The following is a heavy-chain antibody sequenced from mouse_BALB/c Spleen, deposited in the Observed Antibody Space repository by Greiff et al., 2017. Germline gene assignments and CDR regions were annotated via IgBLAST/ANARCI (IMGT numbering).Heavy chain of an antibody. CDR2: ISYDGSN. Sequence: EVHLVESGPGLVKPSQSLSLTCSVTGYSITSGYYWNWIRQFPGNKLEWMGYISYDGSNNYNPSLKNRISITRDTSKNQFFLKLNSVTTEDTATYYCARERDRYDAWFAYWGQGTLVTVSA. J-gene: IGHJ3*01. V-gene: IGHV3-6*02. CDR3: ARERDRYDAWFAY. D-gene: IGHD2-14*01. CDR1: GYSITSGYY.